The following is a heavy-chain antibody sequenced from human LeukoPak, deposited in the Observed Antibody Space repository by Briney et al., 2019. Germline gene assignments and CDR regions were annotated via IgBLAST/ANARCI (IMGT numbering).Heavy chain of an antibody. J-gene: IGHJ6*03. V-gene: IGHV1-18*01. Sequence: GASVKVSCKASGYIFSNFGINWVRQAPGQGLEWMGWISGYNGYTKYAQKLQGRVTMTTDTSTSTAHMELRSLRSDDTAVYYCARGVSSGTYYKSHYYYYMDVWGKGTSVTISS. CDR3: ARGVSSGTYYKSHYYYYMDV. CDR2: ISGYNGYT. CDR1: GYIFSNFG. D-gene: IGHD3-10*01.